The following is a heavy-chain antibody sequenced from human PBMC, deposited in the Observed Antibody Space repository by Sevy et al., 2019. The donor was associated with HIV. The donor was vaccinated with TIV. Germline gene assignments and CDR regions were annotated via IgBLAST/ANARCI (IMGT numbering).Heavy chain of an antibody. CDR3: GALCNRNSLDY. CDR1: IFSFSDYY. V-gene: IGHV3-72*01. D-gene: IGHD3-10*02. Sequence: GGSLRLSCAASIFSFSDYYMDWVRQAPGKGLEWVGRIRNKANSFTTEYAASVKGRFTISRDESKNSLYLQMNSLKSEDTALYYCGALCNRNSLDYWGQGTLVTVS. J-gene: IGHJ4*02. CDR2: IRNKANSFTT.